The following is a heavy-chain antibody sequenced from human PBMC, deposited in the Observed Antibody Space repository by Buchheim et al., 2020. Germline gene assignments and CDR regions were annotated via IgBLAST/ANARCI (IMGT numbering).Heavy chain of an antibody. V-gene: IGHV3-21*01. CDR1: GFTFSSYS. CDR2: ISSSSSYI. J-gene: IGHJ4*02. Sequence: EVQLVESGGGLVKPGGSLRLSCAASGFTFSSYSMNWVRQAPGKGLEWVSSISSSSSYIYYADSVKGRFTISRDNAKNSLYLQMNSLRAEDTAVYYCARDRSMIVVVTTPYFDYWGQGTL. D-gene: IGHD3-22*01. CDR3: ARDRSMIVVVTTPYFDY.